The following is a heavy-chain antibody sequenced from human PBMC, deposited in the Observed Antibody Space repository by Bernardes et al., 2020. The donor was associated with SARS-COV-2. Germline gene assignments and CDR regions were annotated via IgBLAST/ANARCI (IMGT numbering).Heavy chain of an antibody. V-gene: IGHV1-24*01. J-gene: IGHJ4*02. CDR2: FDSEDVHT. CDR3: AGRITLFGVITGFFDR. D-gene: IGHD3-3*01. Sequence: ASVKVSCKVSGYTLTELPIHWVRQAPGKGLAWMGGFDSEDVHTIYPQKFQGRVTMIEDTSTDTAYMELNSLRSEDTAVYFCAGRITLFGVITGFFDRWGQGTLVTVSS. CDR1: GYTLTELP.